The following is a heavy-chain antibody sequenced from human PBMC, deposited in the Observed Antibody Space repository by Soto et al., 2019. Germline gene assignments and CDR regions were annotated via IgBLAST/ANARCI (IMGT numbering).Heavy chain of an antibody. V-gene: IGHV3-23*01. J-gene: IGHJ4*02. CDR2: ISGSGGST. Sequence: GGSLRLSCAASGFNFSSYAMSWVRQAPGKGLEWVSAISGSGGSTYYADSVKGRFTISRDNSKNTLYLQMNSLRAEDTAVYYCAKDSVWFVVVVGFDYWGQGTLVTVSS. CDR1: GFNFSSYA. D-gene: IGHD2-15*01. CDR3: AKDSVWFVVVVGFDY.